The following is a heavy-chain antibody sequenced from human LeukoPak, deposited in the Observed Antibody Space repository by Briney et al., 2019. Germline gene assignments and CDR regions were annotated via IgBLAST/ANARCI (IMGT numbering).Heavy chain of an antibody. Sequence: SETLSLTCAVYGGSFSSYYWSWIRQPPGKGLEWIGYIHYSGSTNYNPSLQSRVTISVDTSKNQFSLKLTSVTAADTAVYYCAREDGSSVFDYWGQGTLVTVSS. D-gene: IGHD1-26*01. J-gene: IGHJ4*02. CDR1: GGSFSSYY. CDR2: IHYSGST. V-gene: IGHV4-59*01. CDR3: AREDGSSVFDY.